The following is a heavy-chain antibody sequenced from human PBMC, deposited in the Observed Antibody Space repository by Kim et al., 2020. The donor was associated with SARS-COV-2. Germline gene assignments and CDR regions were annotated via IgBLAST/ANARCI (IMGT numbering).Heavy chain of an antibody. D-gene: IGHD5-18*01. CDR2: INHSGST. CDR1: GGSFSGYY. J-gene: IGHJ6*01. V-gene: IGHV4-34*01. Sequence: SETLSLTCAVYGGSFSGYYWSWIRQPPGKGLEWIGEINHSGSTNYNPSLKSRVTISVDTSKNQFSLKLSSVTAADTAVYYCARGRGRGYSYGTYGMDVWGQGTPGTVSS. CDR3: ARGRGRGYSYGTYGMDV.